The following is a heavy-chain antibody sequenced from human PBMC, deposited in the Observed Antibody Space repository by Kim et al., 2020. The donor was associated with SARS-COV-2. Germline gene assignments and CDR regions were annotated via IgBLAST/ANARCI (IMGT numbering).Heavy chain of an antibody. CDR1: GGSISSYY. CDR2: IYYSGST. J-gene: IGHJ2*01. Sequence: SETLSLTCTVSGGSISSYYWSWIRQPPGKGLEWIGYIYYSGSTNYNPSLKSRVTISVDTSKNQFSLKLSSVTAADTAVYYCARLEGYSSSWYPWYFDLWGRGTLVTVSS. D-gene: IGHD6-13*01. CDR3: ARLEGYSSSWYPWYFDL. V-gene: IGHV4-59*08.